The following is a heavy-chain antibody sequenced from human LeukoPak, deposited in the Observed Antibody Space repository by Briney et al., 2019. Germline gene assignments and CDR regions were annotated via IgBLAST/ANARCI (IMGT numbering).Heavy chain of an antibody. CDR1: GASIRSGDYY. D-gene: IGHD6-19*01. Sequence: SQTLSLTCTVSGASIRSGDYYWSWIRQPPGKGLEWIGSICYSGSTYYNPSLKSRVTISVDTSKNQFSLKLSSVTAADTAVYYCARQSIAVAGPIDYWGQGTLVTVSS. CDR3: ARQSIAVAGPIDY. J-gene: IGHJ4*02. V-gene: IGHV4-30-2*03. CDR2: ICYSGST.